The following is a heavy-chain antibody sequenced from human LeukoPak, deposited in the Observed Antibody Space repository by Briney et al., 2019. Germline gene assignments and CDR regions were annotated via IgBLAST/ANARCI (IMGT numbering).Heavy chain of an antibody. CDR2: ISYDGSNK. Sequence: PGGSLRLSCAASGFTFSSYGMHWVRQAPGKGLEWVAVISYDGSNKYYADSVKGRFTISRDNSKNTLYLQMNSLRAEDTAVYYCAKDWSLGVQPRPFDPWGQGTLVTVSP. V-gene: IGHV3-30*18. CDR1: GFTFSSYG. D-gene: IGHD6-13*01. J-gene: IGHJ5*02. CDR3: AKDWSLGVQPRPFDP.